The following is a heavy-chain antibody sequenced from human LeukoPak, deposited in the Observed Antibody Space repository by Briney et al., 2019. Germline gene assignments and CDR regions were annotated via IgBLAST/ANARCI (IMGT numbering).Heavy chain of an antibody. V-gene: IGHV4-4*07. J-gene: IGHJ5*02. D-gene: IGHD6-13*01. CDR3: ARYTAAGISRAWFDP. Sequence: PSETLSLTCTVSGGSISSYYWSWIRQPAGKALEWIGRIYTSGSTNSNPSPKSRVTMSVDSSQNQLCVKLSSVTAADTAGYYCARYTAAGISRAWFDPWGQGSLVTVSS. CDR1: GGSISSYY. CDR2: IYTSGST.